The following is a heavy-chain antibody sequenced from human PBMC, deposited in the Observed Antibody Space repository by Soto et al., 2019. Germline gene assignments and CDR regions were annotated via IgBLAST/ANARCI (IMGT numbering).Heavy chain of an antibody. Sequence: ASVKVSCKASGYTFTSYGISWVRQAPGQGLEWMGWISAYNGNTNYAQKLQGRVTMTTDTSTSTANKELRSLRSDDTAVYYCARDVGYCSGGSCYQEPAPHYWGQGTLVTVSS. CDR3: ARDVGYCSGGSCYQEPAPHY. D-gene: IGHD2-15*01. V-gene: IGHV1-18*01. CDR1: GYTFTSYG. CDR2: ISAYNGNT. J-gene: IGHJ4*02.